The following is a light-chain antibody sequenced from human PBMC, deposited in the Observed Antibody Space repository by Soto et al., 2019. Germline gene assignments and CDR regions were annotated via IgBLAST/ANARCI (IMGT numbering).Light chain of an antibody. J-gene: IGLJ2*01. CDR3: SSYTSSSTLVV. CDR2: EVS. CDR1: SSDIGGYKY. V-gene: IGLV2-14*01. Sequence: QSALTQPASVSGSPGQSITISCTGTSSDIGGYKYVSWYQQHPGKAPKLMIFEVSNRPSGVSNRFSGSKSGNTASLTISGLQADDEADSYCSSYTSSSTLVVFGGGTKLTVL.